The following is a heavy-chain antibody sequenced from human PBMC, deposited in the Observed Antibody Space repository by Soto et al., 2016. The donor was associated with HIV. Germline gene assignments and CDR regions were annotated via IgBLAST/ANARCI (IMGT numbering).Heavy chain of an antibody. J-gene: IGHJ4*02. CDR1: GYTFNTYG. V-gene: IGHV1-18*01. Sequence: QVQVVQSGAEVKKSGASVKVSCKASGYTFNTYGISWVRQAPGQGLEWMGWINTYSGNTNYAPKFQGRVTVTTDTSTSTAYMELRSLRSDDTAVYYCASGTIERGLRGYFDYWGQGTLVTVSS. CDR2: INTYSGNT. D-gene: IGHD3-10*01. CDR3: ASGTIERGLRGYFDY.